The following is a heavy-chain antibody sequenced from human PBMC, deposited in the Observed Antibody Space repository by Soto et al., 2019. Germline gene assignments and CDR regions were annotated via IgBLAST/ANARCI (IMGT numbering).Heavy chain of an antibody. Sequence: QVQLQESGPGLVKPSQTLSLTCTVSGGSISSGAYYGSWIRQHPGKGLEWIGNIYYSGSTNFNPSLKGRVTLSVDTSNNQFSLKVSSVTAADTAVYYCALVDFGDYEFDYWGQGTQVTVSS. J-gene: IGHJ4*02. D-gene: IGHD4-17*01. CDR2: IYYSGST. V-gene: IGHV4-31*03. CDR1: GGSISSGAYY. CDR3: ALVDFGDYEFDY.